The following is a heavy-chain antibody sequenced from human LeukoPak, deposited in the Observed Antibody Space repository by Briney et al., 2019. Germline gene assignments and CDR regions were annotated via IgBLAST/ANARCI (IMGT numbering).Heavy chain of an antibody. CDR3: ARDVGYYGSGSYYHLDV. Sequence: GASVKVSCKASGYTFTGYYMHWVRQAPGQRLEWMGWINPNRGGTNYAQKFQGRVTMTRDTSISTAYMELSRLRSDDTAVYYCARDVGYYGSGSYYHLDVWGKGTTVTVSS. J-gene: IGHJ6*04. CDR2: INPNRGGT. D-gene: IGHD3-10*01. CDR1: GYTFTGYY. V-gene: IGHV1-2*02.